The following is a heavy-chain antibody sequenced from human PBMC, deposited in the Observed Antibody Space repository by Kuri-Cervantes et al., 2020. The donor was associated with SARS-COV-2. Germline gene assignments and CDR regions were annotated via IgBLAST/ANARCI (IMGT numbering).Heavy chain of an antibody. Sequence: SETLSLTCAVSGGSISSGGYSWSWIRQPPGKGLEWIGYIYHSGSTYYNPSLKSRVTISVDRSKNQFSLKLSSVTAADTAVYYCARGAYYYGSGGYSYYMDVWGKGTMVTVSS. D-gene: IGHD3-22*01. V-gene: IGHV4-30-2*01. CDR1: GGSISSGGYS. CDR2: IYHSGST. J-gene: IGHJ6*03. CDR3: ARGAYYYGSGGYSYYMDV.